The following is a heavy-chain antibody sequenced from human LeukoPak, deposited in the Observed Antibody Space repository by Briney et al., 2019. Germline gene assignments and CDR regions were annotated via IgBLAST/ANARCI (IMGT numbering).Heavy chain of an antibody. V-gene: IGHV3-74*01. D-gene: IGHD3-22*01. CDR2: INGDGSTI. Sequence: PGGSLRLSCAASGLTFSTYWMHWVRQAPGKGLVWVSRINGDGSTITYADSVKGRFTISRDNVKNTLYLQMNSLRAEDTAVYHCVRSSGYPDYWGQGTLVTVSS. CDR1: GLTFSTYW. J-gene: IGHJ4*02. CDR3: VRSSGYPDY.